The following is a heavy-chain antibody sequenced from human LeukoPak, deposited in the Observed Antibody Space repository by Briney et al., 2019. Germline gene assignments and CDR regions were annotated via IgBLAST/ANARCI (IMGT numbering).Heavy chain of an antibody. CDR3: ARGSIRYCSSTSCSHFDY. V-gene: IGHV1-18*01. D-gene: IGHD2-2*01. J-gene: IGHJ4*02. CDR2: ISAYNGDT. Sequence: ASVKVSCKASGYTFSSYGITWVRQAPGQGLEWMGWISAYNGDTNYAQKLQGRVTMTTDTSTSTAYMELRSLRSDDTAVYYCARGSIRYCSSTSCSHFDYWGQGTLVTVSS. CDR1: GYTFSSYG.